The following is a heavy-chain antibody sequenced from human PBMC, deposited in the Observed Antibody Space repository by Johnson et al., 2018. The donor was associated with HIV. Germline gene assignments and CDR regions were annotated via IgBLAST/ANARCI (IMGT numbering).Heavy chain of an antibody. CDR1: GFTFSSYD. V-gene: IGHV3-13*01. D-gene: IGHD3-16*01. CDR2: IGTAGDT. J-gene: IGHJ3*01. CDR3: AREKEMTRLGAFDV. Sequence: VQLVESGGGLVQPGGSLRLSCAASGFTFSSYDMHWVRQATGKGLEWVSAIGTAGDTYYPGSVKGRFTISRENAKNSLYLQMKTLRAEDTAIYYCAREKEMTRLGAFDVWGQGTVVTVSS.